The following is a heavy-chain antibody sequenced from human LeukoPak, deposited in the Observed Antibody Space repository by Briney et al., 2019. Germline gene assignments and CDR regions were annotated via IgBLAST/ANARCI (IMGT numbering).Heavy chain of an antibody. D-gene: IGHD2-2*01. CDR3: AKDSSIVVVPAATSYDY. J-gene: IGHJ4*02. CDR2: NSGSGGST. Sequence: PGGSLRLSCAASGFTFSSYSMSCVRQAPGKGLEDVSANSGSGGSTYYADSVKGRFTISRDDSKNTLYLQMNSMRSEDTAVYYCAKDSSIVVVPAATSYDYWGQGTLVTVSS. V-gene: IGHV3-23*01. CDR1: GFTFSSYS.